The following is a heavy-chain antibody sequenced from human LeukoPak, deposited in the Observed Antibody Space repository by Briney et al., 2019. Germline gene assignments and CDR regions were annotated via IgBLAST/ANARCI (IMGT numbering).Heavy chain of an antibody. V-gene: IGHV3-33*01. Sequence: EGSLRLSCAASGFTFSSYGMHWVRQTPGKGLEWVAVIWYDGSDKYYTDSVKGRFTISRDNSKNTLYLQMNSLRAEDTAIYYCARAGDAFDIWGQGTMVTVSS. CDR3: ARAGDAFDI. J-gene: IGHJ3*02. CDR2: IWYDGSDK. CDR1: GFTFSSYG.